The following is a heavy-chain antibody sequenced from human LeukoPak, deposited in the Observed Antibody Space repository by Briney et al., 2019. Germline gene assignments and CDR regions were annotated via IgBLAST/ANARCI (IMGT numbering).Heavy chain of an antibody. J-gene: IGHJ4*02. D-gene: IGHD3-22*01. CDR3: ARYDSSGYSPYFDY. CDR1: GGSFSGYY. Sequence: PSETLSLTCAVYGGSFSGYYWSWIRQPPGKGLEWIGEINHSGSTNYNPSLKSRVTISVDTSKNQFSLKLSSVTAADTAVYYCARYDSSGYSPYFDYWGQGTRVTVSS. V-gene: IGHV4-34*01. CDR2: INHSGST.